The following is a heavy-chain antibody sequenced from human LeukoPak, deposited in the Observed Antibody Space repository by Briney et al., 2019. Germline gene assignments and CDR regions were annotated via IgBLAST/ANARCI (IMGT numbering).Heavy chain of an antibody. CDR2: FDPEDGET. CDR3: AKDVVTTVTPPAGLRGNWFDP. Sequence: ASVKVFCKVSGYTLTELSMHWVRQAPGKGLEWMGGFDPEDGETIYAQKFQGRVTMTEDTSTDTAYMELSSLRSADTAVYYCAKDVVTTVTPPAGLRGNWFDPWGQGTLVIVSS. D-gene: IGHD4-17*01. V-gene: IGHV1-24*01. CDR1: GYTLTELS. J-gene: IGHJ5*02.